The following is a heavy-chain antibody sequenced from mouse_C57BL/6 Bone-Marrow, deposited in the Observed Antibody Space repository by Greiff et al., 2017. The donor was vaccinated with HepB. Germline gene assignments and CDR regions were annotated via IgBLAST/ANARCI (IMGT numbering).Heavy chain of an antibody. CDR3: ARDAYYGTGAY. CDR1: GFTFSDFY. J-gene: IGHJ3*01. CDR2: SRNKANDYTT. D-gene: IGHD4-1*01. Sequence: EVMLVESGGGLVQSGRSLRLSCATSGFTFSDFYMEWVRQAPGKGLEWIAASRNKANDYTTEYSASVKGRFIVSRDTSQSILYLQMNALRAEDTAIYYCARDAYYGTGAYWGQGTLVTVSA. V-gene: IGHV7-1*01.